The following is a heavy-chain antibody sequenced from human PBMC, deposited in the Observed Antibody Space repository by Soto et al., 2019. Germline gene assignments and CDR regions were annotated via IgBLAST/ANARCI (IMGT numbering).Heavy chain of an antibody. CDR2: IWYDGSNK. D-gene: IGHD5-18*01. V-gene: IGHV3-33*01. CDR3: ARDHNEYSYGSDY. Sequence: PGGSLSLSCAASGFPFSSYVMHWVRQAPGKGLEWVAVIWYDGSNKYYADSVKGRFTISRDNSKNTLYLQMNSLRAEDTAVYYCARDHNEYSYGSDYWGQGTLVTVSS. CDR1: GFPFSSYV. J-gene: IGHJ4*02.